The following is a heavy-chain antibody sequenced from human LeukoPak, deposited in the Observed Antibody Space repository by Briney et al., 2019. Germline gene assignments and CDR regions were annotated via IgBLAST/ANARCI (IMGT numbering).Heavy chain of an antibody. CDR2: TYYRSKWYN. CDR3: ARDGSYSDV. Sequence: SQTLSLTCAISGDFVSTSSAAWNWIRQSPSRGLEWLGRTYYRSKWYNDFALSVKRRIIINPDTSKNQFSLQLNSVTPEDTAVYYCARDGSYSDVWGQGILVTVSS. V-gene: IGHV6-1*01. CDR1: GDFVSTSSAA. J-gene: IGHJ4*02.